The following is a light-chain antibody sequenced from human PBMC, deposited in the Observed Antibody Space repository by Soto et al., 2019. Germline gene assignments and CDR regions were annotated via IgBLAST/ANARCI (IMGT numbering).Light chain of an antibody. V-gene: IGKV4-1*01. CDR2: WAS. J-gene: IGKJ1*01. Sequence: DIVMTQSPDSLAVSLGERAPINCKSSQSVLYSSNNKNYLAWYQQKPGQPPTLLIYWASTRESWVPARLSGSGFGLDFTLATASLQAEDVAVYCSQQDYSTPRTFGQGPKVEIK. CDR3: QQDYSTPRT. CDR1: QSVLYSSNNKNY.